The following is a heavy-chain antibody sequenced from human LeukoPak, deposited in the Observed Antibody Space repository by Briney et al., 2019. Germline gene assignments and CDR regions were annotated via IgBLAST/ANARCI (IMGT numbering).Heavy chain of an antibody. V-gene: IGHV3-48*04. J-gene: IGHJ4*02. CDR3: ARASADHYDSSGNGGVYFEY. CDR1: GFTFSSYS. CDR2: ISSISGTI. D-gene: IGHD3-22*01. Sequence: GGSLRLSCAASGFTFSSYSMNWVRQAPGKGLEWVSYISSISGTINYADSVKGRFTVSRDNAKNSMYLQMDSLRAEDTAVYYCARASADHYDSSGNGGVYFEYWGQGTLVTVSS.